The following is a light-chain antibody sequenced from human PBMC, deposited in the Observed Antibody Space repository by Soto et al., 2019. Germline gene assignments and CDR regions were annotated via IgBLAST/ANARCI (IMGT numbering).Light chain of an antibody. Sequence: QPVLTQSPSASGTPGQRVTISCSGSNSNLGRNTVNWYQQFPGTAPKLLVYGNNNRPAGVPDRFSGSKSGTSASLAISGLQSEDEADYHCASWDDSLNGPVFGGGTKLTVL. CDR2: GNN. CDR3: ASWDDSLNGPV. V-gene: IGLV1-44*01. J-gene: IGLJ2*01. CDR1: NSNLGRNT.